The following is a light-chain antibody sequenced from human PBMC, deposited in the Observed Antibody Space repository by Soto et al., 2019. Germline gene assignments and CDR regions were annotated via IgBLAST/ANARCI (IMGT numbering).Light chain of an antibody. Sequence: EIVLTQSPATLALSPGERATLSCRASQSVSSYLAWYQQKPGQAPRLLIYDASNRATGIPARFIGSGSGTDFTLTISSLEPEDFAVYYCQQRSNWPPRLTFGGGNKVEIK. CDR3: QQRSNWPPRLT. V-gene: IGKV3-11*01. CDR1: QSVSSY. J-gene: IGKJ4*01. CDR2: DAS.